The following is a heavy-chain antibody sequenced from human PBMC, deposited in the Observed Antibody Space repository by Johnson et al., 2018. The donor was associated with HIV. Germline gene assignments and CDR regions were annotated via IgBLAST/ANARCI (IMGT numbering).Heavy chain of an antibody. D-gene: IGHD3-22*01. V-gene: IGHV3-30-3*01. CDR2: ILYDGSNK. Sequence: QVQLVESGGGVAQPGRSLRLSCAASRFTFSFYAMHWVRQAPGKGLEWVALILYDGSNKYYADSVKGRFTISRDNSKNTLSLQMNSLRAEDTAVYYCARGYYDDSSGSDDAFDIWGQGTMVTVAS. CDR1: RFTFSFYA. J-gene: IGHJ3*02. CDR3: ARGYYDDSSGSDDAFDI.